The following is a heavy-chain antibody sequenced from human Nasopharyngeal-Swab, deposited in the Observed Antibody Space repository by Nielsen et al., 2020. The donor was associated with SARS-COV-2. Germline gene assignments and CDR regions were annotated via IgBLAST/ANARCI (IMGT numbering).Heavy chain of an antibody. J-gene: IGHJ6*02. CDR1: GYTFTSYG. CDR3: ARILRLELRTCGMDV. CDR2: ISAYNGNT. D-gene: IGHD1-7*01. Sequence: ASVKVSCKASGYTFTSYGTSWVRQAPGQGLEWMGWISAYNGNTNYAQKLQGRVTMTTDTSTSTAYMELRSLRSDDTAVYYCARILRLELRTCGMDVWGQGTTVTVSS. V-gene: IGHV1-18*01.